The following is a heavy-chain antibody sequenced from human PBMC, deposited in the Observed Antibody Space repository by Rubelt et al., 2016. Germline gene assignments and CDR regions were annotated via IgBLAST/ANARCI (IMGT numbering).Heavy chain of an antibody. D-gene: IGHD5-24*01. V-gene: IGHV3-53*01. CDR2: IYSGGST. CDR1: GFTVSSNY. Sequence: EVQLVESGGGLIQPGGSLRLSCAASGFTVSSNYMSWVRQAPGKGLEWVSVIYSGGSTYYADSVKGRFTISRDSSKNTLYLQMNSLRAEDTAVYYCARGEMARDWYFDLWGRGTLVTVSS. CDR3: ARGEMARDWYFDL. J-gene: IGHJ2*01.